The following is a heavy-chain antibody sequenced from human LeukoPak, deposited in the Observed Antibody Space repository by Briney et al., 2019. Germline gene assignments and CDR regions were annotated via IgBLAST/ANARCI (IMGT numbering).Heavy chain of an antibody. D-gene: IGHD3-10*01. V-gene: IGHV4-39*07. CDR3: QMVRGTTPVNWYFDL. CDR2: IYYSGST. Sequence: SETLSLTCTVSGGSISSSSYYWGWIRQPPGKGLEWIGSIYYSGSTYYNPSLKSRVTISVDTSKNQFSLKLSSVTAADTAVYYCQMVRGTTPVNWYFDLWGRGTLVTVSS. J-gene: IGHJ2*01. CDR1: GGSISSSSYY.